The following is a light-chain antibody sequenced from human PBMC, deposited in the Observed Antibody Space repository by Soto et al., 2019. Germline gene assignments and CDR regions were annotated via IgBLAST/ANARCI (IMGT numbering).Light chain of an antibody. CDR2: GVS. Sequence: EIVMTQSPVTLSVSPGERATLSCRASQSVSGNLAWYQQKPGQAPRLLIYGVSARATGIPARFSGSGFGTEFTLTISSLQSEDFAVYYCQQYVNWPLTFGGGTKVDIK. J-gene: IGKJ4*01. CDR3: QQYVNWPLT. V-gene: IGKV3-15*01. CDR1: QSVSGN.